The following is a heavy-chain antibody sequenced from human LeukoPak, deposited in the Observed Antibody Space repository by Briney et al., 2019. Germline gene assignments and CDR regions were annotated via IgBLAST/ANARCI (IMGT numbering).Heavy chain of an antibody. V-gene: IGHV4-59*01. CDR1: GDSISTYY. CDR2: IYSSGNT. Sequence: SETLSLTCSFSGDSISTYYWSWIRQSPGKGLEWIGHIYSSGNTDYNSSLKSRVTISVDTSKSQFSLRLSSVTATDTAVYYCARLRWQLVGPYFDYWGQRILATVSS. J-gene: IGHJ4*02. D-gene: IGHD1-26*01. CDR3: ARLRWQLVGPYFDY.